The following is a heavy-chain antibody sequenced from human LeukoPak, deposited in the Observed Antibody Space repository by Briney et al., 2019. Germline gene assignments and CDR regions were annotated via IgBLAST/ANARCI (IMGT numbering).Heavy chain of an antibody. V-gene: IGHV4-61*03. Sequence: PSETLSLTCTVSGGSVSSGSYYWSWVRQPPGKGLEWIGYIYYSGNTNYNPSLKSRVTISVDTSKNHFSLKLTSVTAADTAVYYCARRGYSGYELEYYFDYWGQGTLVTVSS. D-gene: IGHD5-12*01. CDR2: IYYSGNT. J-gene: IGHJ4*02. CDR3: ARRGYSGYELEYYFDY. CDR1: GGSVSSGSYY.